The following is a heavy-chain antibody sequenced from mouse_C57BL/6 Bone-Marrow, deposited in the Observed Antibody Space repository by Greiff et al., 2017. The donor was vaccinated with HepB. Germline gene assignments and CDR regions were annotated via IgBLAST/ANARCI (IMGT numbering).Heavy chain of an antibody. V-gene: IGHV1-18*01. Sequence: EVQLQQSGPELVKPGASVKIPCKASGYTFTDYNMDWVKQSHGKSLEWIGDINPNNGGTIYNQKCKGKATLTVDKSSSTAYMELRSLTSEDTAVYYCARRNDGDYGVFYAMDYWGQGTSVTVSS. D-gene: IGHD2-3*01. CDR3: ARRNDGDYGVFYAMDY. J-gene: IGHJ4*01. CDR2: INPNNGGT. CDR1: GYTFTDYN.